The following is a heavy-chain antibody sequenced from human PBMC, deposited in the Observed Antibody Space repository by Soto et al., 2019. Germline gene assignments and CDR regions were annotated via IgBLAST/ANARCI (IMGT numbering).Heavy chain of an antibody. CDR2: IIPIFGTA. CDR3: AGSAVVTAIRAIDYYYGMDV. D-gene: IGHD2-21*02. CDR1: GGTFSSYA. Sequence: GASVEVSCKASGGTFSSYAISWVRQAPGQGLEWMGGIIPIFGTANYAQKFQGRVTITADESTSTAYMELSSLRSEDTAVYYCAGSAVVTAIRAIDYYYGMDVWGQGTTVTVSS. V-gene: IGHV1-69*01. J-gene: IGHJ6*02.